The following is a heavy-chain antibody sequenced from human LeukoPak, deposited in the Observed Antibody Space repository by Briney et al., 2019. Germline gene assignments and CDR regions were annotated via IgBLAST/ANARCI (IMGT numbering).Heavy chain of an antibody. D-gene: IGHD6-13*01. Sequence: SETLSLTCTVSGGSISSGDYYWSWIRQPPGKGLEWIGYIYYSGSTYYNPSLKSRVTISVDTSKNQSSLKVSSVTAADTAVYYCARFYSSWFDYWGQGTLVTVSS. V-gene: IGHV4-30-4*01. CDR2: IYYSGST. J-gene: IGHJ4*02. CDR3: ARFYSSWFDY. CDR1: GGSISSGDYY.